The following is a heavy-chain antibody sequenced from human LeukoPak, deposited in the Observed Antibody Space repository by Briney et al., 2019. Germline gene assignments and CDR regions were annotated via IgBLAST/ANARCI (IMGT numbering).Heavy chain of an antibody. CDR1: GYTFTGYY. Sequence: ASVKVSCKASGYTFTGYYMHWVRQAPGQGLEWMGWISAYNGNTNYAQKLQGRVTMTTDTSTSTAYMELRSLRSDDTAVYYCARTPLTIFGVVDDYWGQGTLVTVSS. J-gene: IGHJ4*02. D-gene: IGHD3-3*01. V-gene: IGHV1-18*04. CDR2: ISAYNGNT. CDR3: ARTPLTIFGVVDDY.